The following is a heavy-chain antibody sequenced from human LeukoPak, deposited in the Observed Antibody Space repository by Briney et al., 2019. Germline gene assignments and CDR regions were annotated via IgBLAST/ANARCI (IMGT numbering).Heavy chain of an antibody. CDR2: INPNSGGT. CDR1: GYTFTGYY. J-gene: IGHJ4*02. D-gene: IGHD6-13*01. CDR3: AGLGIAAGFFYFDY. Sequence: ASVKVSCKASGYTFTGYYMHWVRQAPGQGPEWMGWINPNSGGTNYAQKFQGRVTMTRDTSISTAYMELSRLRSDDTAVYYCAGLGIAAGFFYFDYWGQGTLVTVSS. V-gene: IGHV1-2*02.